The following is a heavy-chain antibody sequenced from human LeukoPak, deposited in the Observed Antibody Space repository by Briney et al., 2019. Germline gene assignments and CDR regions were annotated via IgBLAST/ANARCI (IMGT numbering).Heavy chain of an antibody. CDR1: GGSISSYY. D-gene: IGHD1-7*01. CDR3: ASNWNYFSPFDY. V-gene: IGHV4-39*01. Sequence: PSETLSLTCSVSGGSISSYYWGWIRQPPGKGLEWIGSIYYSGSTYYNPSLKSRVTISVDTSKNQFSLKLSSVTAADTAVYYCASNWNYFSPFDYWGQGTLVTVSS. CDR2: IYYSGST. J-gene: IGHJ4*02.